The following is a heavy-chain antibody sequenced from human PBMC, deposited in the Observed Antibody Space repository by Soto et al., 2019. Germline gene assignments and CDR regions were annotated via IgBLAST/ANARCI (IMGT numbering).Heavy chain of an antibody. Sequence: SETLSLTCTVSGGSISSYYWSWIRQPPGKGLEWIGYIYYSGSTNYNPSLKSRVTISVDTSKNQFSLKLSPVSAADTAVYYCARAFSWRMYYQFYSMDIGVKATTLTVSS. CDR1: GGSISSYY. J-gene: IGHJ6*03. CDR3: ARAFSWRMYYQFYSMDI. D-gene: IGHD2-15*01. V-gene: IGHV4-59*01. CDR2: IYYSGST.